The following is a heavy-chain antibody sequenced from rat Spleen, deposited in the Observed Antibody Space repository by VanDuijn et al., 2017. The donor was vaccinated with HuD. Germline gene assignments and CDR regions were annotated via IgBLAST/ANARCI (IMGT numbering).Heavy chain of an antibody. Sequence: QVQLKESGPGLVQPSQTLSLTCTVSGFSLISNSVHWVRQPPGKGLEWMGVIWGNGSPNYNSALKSRLSISRDTSKSQVFLKMNSLQTEDIATHDFARDLTNYAYTYGVMDAWGQGASVTVSS. CDR2: IWGNGSP. CDR1: GFSLISNS. V-gene: IGHV2-13*01. D-gene: IGHD1-11*01. CDR3: ARDLTNYAYTYGVMDA. J-gene: IGHJ4*01.